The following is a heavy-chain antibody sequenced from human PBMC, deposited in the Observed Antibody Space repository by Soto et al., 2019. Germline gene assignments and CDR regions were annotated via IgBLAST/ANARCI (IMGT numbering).Heavy chain of an antibody. V-gene: IGHV4-34*01. J-gene: IGHJ4*02. D-gene: IGHD6-13*01. CDR3: ARVLVYGSSWYAYFDH. CDR2: IFGESNHSESI. CDR1: GGSLSGYY. Sequence: SETLSLTCAVYGGSLSGYYWSWIRQPPGKGLEWIGEIFGESNHSESIKYNPSLKSRATISIDTSKNQLSLKLSSATAADTAVYYCARVLVYGSSWYAYFDHWGQGALVTVPQ.